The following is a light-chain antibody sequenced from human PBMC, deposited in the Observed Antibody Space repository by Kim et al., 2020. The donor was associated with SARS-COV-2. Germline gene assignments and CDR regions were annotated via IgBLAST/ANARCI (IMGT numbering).Light chain of an antibody. CDR2: GAS. CDR1: LSINSNK. Sequence: ESLLTQSPGTLSLSPGERATLSCRASLSINSNKLAWYQQKPGQAPRVLIYGASSRATDIPDSFSGSGSGTDFTLTISRLEPEDFAVFYCQQYDRAPYAFGQGTKLDI. V-gene: IGKV3-20*01. J-gene: IGKJ2*01. CDR3: QQYDRAPYA.